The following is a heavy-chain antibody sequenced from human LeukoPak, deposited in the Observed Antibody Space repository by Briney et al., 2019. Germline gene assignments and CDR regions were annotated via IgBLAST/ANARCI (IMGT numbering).Heavy chain of an antibody. D-gene: IGHD6-25*01. CDR1: GGTFSSYA. Sequence: ASVKVSRKASGGTFSSYAISWVRQAPGKGLEWMGGFDPEDGETIYAQKFQGRVTMTEDTSTDTAYMELSSLRSEDTAVYYCATGPSGWGNWFDPWGQGTLVTVSS. CDR2: FDPEDGET. J-gene: IGHJ5*02. V-gene: IGHV1-24*01. CDR3: ATGPSGWGNWFDP.